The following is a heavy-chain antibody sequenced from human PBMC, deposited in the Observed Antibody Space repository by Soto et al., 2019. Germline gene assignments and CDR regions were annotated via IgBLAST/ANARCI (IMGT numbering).Heavy chain of an antibody. Sequence: QVQLVESGGGVVQPGRSLRLSCAASGFTFSSYGTHWVRQAPGKGLEWVAVISYDGSNKYYADSVKGRFTISRDNSKNTLYLQMKGLRAEDTDVYYCAKDSSSGWYAPLDYWGQGTLVTVSS. J-gene: IGHJ4*02. D-gene: IGHD6-19*01. CDR3: AKDSSSGWYAPLDY. CDR1: GFTFSSYG. V-gene: IGHV3-30*18. CDR2: ISYDGSNK.